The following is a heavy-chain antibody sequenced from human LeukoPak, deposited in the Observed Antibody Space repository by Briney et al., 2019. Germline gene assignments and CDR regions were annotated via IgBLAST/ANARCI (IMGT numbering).Heavy chain of an antibody. D-gene: IGHD3-3*01. CDR1: GGSISSGSYY. J-gene: IGHJ4*02. V-gene: IGHV4-61*01. CDR2: IYNSGNT. Sequence: PSETLSLTCTVSGGSISSGSYYWSWIRQPPGKGLEWIGNIYNSGNTNYNPSLKSRVTISVDTSKNQFSLKLSSVTAADTAVYYCARTIDPYSFDFWGQGTLVTVSS. CDR3: ARTIDPYSFDF.